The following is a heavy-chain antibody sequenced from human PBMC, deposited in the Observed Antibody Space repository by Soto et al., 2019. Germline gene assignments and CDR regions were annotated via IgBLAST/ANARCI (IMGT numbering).Heavy chain of an antibody. Sequence: ASETLSLTCAVYGGSFSGYYWSWIRQPPGKGLEWIGEINHSGSTNYNPSLKSRVTISVDTSKNQFSLKLSSVTAADTAVYYCARAVGVNIVVVVAAIDYYYYYMDVWGKGTTVTVSS. V-gene: IGHV4-34*01. CDR3: ARAVGVNIVVVVAAIDYYYYYMDV. CDR1: GGSFSGYY. D-gene: IGHD2-15*01. J-gene: IGHJ6*03. CDR2: INHSGST.